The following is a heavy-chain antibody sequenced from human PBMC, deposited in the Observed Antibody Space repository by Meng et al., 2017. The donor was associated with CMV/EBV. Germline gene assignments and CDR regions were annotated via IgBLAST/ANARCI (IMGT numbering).Heavy chain of an antibody. J-gene: IGHJ2*01. Sequence: QVQLGPSGAEVKKPGAAVKVSCKASGYTVTSYGISGVRQAPGQGLEWMGWISAYNGNTNYAQKLQGRVTMTTDTSTSTAYMELRSLRSDDTAVYYCARDPLFGGGGRFDLWGRGTLVTVSS. CDR1: GYTVTSYG. D-gene: IGHD3-10*01. CDR2: ISAYNGNT. CDR3: ARDPLFGGGGRFDL. V-gene: IGHV1-18*01.